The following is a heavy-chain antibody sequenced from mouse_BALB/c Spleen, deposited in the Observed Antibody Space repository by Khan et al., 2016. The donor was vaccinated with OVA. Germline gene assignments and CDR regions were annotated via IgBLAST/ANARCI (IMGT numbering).Heavy chain of an antibody. J-gene: IGHJ2*01. D-gene: IGHD2-3*01. CDR3: ARPAYDGYYDY. CDR1: GYTFTDYA. Sequence: QVQLQQSGPELVRPGVSVKISCKGSGYTFTDYAMYWVKQSHAKSLEWIGLISTYSGNTNYNQKFKGKATMTVDKSSSTAYMELARLTSEDSAIYYCARPAYDGYYDYWGQGTTRTVSS. V-gene: IGHV1S137*01. CDR2: ISTYSGNT.